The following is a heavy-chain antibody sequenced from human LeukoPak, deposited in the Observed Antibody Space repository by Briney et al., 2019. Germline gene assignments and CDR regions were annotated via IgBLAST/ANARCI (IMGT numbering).Heavy chain of an antibody. J-gene: IGHJ4*02. CDR3: ARSNSSGWYSS. CDR2: IWYDGSNK. D-gene: IGHD6-19*01. Sequence: GGSLRLSCAASGFTFSSYGMHWVRQAPGKGLEWVAVIWYDGSNKYYADSVKGRFTISRDNSKNTLYLQMNSLRAEDTAVYYSARSNSSGWYSSWGQGTLVTVSS. V-gene: IGHV3-33*01. CDR1: GFTFSSYG.